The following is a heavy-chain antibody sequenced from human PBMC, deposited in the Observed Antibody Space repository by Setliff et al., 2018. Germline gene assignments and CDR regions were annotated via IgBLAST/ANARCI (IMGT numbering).Heavy chain of an antibody. J-gene: IGHJ3*02. V-gene: IGHV2-5*02. CDR2: IYWDDDK. CDR1: GASLSSGTYY. CDR3: AHRKIWGNAFDI. Sequence: TLSLTCTVSGASLSSGTYYWGWIRQPPGKAPECLGIIYWDDDKRYSPSLKGRVTISKDTSKNQVVLTMTNMDPVDTATYYCAHRKIWGNAFDIWGQGTMVTVSS. D-gene: IGHD3-16*01.